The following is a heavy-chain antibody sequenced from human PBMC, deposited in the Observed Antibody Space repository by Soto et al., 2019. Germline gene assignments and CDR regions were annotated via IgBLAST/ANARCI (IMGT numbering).Heavy chain of an antibody. CDR1: GFTFSSYW. CDR2: IKQDGSEK. D-gene: IGHD3-10*01. CDR3: ATYYYGSGPGNWFDP. J-gene: IGHJ5*02. V-gene: IGHV3-7*01. Sequence: GGSLRLSCAASGFTFSSYWMSLVRQAPGKGLEWVANIKQDGSEKYYVDSVKGRFTISRDNAKNSLYLQMNSLRAEDTAVYYCATYYYGSGPGNWFDPWGQGTLVTVSS.